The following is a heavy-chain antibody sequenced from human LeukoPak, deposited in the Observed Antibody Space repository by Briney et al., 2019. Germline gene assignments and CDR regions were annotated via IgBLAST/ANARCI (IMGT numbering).Heavy chain of an antibody. CDR2: ISGSGGST. D-gene: IGHD6-6*01. Sequence: PGGSLRLSCAASGFTFSSYAMSWVRQAPGKGLEWVSAISGSGGSTYYADSVKGRFTISRDNSKNTLYLQMNSLRAENTAVYYCAKGYSSSSYNWFDPWGQGTLVTVSS. J-gene: IGHJ5*02. CDR3: AKGYSSSSYNWFDP. CDR1: GFTFSSYA. V-gene: IGHV3-23*01.